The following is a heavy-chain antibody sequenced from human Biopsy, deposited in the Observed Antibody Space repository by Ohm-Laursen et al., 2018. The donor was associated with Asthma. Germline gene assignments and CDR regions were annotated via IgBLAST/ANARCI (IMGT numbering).Heavy chain of an antibody. D-gene: IGHD3-10*01. CDR2: IGVYNGNT. CDR3: ARAVDYSHYYGIDV. J-gene: IGHJ6*02. CDR1: GYTINSAG. Sequence: ASVKVSCNASGYTINSAGITWVRQAPGQGLEWMGWIGVYNGNTKVAQKLQDRVTMITDTSTSTAYMELRSLRSDDTAVYFCARAVDYSHYYGIDVWGQGTTVTVS. V-gene: IGHV1-18*01.